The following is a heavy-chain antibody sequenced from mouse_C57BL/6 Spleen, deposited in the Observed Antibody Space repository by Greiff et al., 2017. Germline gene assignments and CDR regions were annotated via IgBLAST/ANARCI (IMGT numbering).Heavy chain of an antibody. CDR2: ISSGSSTI. CDR1: GFTFSDYR. J-gene: IGHJ3*01. CDR3: ARPGGSSYAWFAY. D-gene: IGHD1-1*01. V-gene: IGHV5-17*01. Sequence: EVQLVESGGGLVKPGGSLKLSCAASGFTFSDYRMHWVRQAPEKGLEWVAYISSGSSTIYYADTVKGRFTISRDNAKNTLFLQMTSLRSEDTAMYYCARPGGSSYAWFAYWGQGTLVTVSA.